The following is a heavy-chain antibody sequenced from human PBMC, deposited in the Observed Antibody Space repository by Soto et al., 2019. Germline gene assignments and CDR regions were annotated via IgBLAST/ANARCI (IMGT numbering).Heavy chain of an antibody. V-gene: IGHV3-13*01. D-gene: IGHD3-10*01. CDR2: IGTAGDT. CDR3: ARAGGFGELPSAGHPSRFDYYYYYMDV. CDR1: GFTFSSYD. J-gene: IGHJ6*03. Sequence: GGSLRLSCAASGFTFSSYDMHWVRQATGKGLEWVSAIGTAGDTYYPGSVKGRFTISRENAKNSLYLQMNSLRAGDTAVYYCARAGGFGELPSAGHPSRFDYYYYYMDVWGKGTTVTVSS.